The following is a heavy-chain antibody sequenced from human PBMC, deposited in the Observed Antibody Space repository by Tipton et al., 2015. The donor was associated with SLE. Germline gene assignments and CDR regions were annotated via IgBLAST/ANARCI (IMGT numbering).Heavy chain of an antibody. CDR2: IYSSGSI. Sequence: TLSLTCSVSGGSISRYSWSWIRQPAGKGLEWIGRIYSSGSIRHHPSLKSRVTISLDTPKSQFSLKLSSVTAADTAVYYCAIGERGYFDWKFWGQGLLVTVSS. V-gene: IGHV4-4*07. J-gene: IGHJ4*02. CDR3: AIGERGYFDWKF. CDR1: GGSISRYS. D-gene: IGHD3-9*01.